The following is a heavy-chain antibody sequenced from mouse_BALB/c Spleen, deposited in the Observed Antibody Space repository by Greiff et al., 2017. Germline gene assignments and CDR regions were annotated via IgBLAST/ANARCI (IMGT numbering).Heavy chain of an antibody. D-gene: IGHD4-1*01. V-gene: IGHV5-6-3*01. CDR2: INSNGGST. CDR1: GFTFSSYG. CDR3: ARELGRGFAY. J-gene: IGHJ3*01. Sequence: EVMLVESGGGLVQPGGSLKLSCAASGFTFSSYGMSWVRQTQDKRLELVATINSNGGSTYYPDSVKGRFTISRDNAKNTLYLQMSSLKSEDTAMYYCARELGRGFAYWGQGTLVTVSA.